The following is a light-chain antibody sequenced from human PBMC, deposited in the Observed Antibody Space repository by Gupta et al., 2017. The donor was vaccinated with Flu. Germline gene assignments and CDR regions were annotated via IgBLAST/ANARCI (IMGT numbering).Light chain of an antibody. J-gene: IGKJ1*01. CDR2: GAS. CDR1: QSVSTN. CDR3: QQYDAWPTWT. V-gene: IGKV3-15*01. Sequence: RATLYCRASQSVSTNLAWYQQKPGQAPRLLIYGASTRVTGVPVRFSGSGSGTEFTLTIGSLQSEDFAVYYCQQYDAWPTWTFGEGTRV.